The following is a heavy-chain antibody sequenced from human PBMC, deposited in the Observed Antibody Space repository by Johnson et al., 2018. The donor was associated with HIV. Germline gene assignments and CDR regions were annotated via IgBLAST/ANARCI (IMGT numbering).Heavy chain of an antibody. V-gene: IGHV3-NL1*01. CDR3: AREAYAAGAFDI. D-gene: IGHD3-16*01. Sequence: QVLLVESGGGVVQPGGSLRLSCAASGFTFSSYGMHWVRQAPGKGLEWVSVIYSGGSTYYADSVKGRFTISRDNSKNTLYLQMNSLRAEDTAVYYCAREAYAAGAFDIWGQGTMVTVSS. CDR1: GFTFSSYG. J-gene: IGHJ3*02. CDR2: IYSGGST.